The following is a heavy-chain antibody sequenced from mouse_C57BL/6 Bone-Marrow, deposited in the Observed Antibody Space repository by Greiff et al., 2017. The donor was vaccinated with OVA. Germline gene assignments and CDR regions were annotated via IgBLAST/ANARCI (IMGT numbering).Heavy chain of an antibody. CDR2: ISDGGSYT. D-gene: IGHD1-1*01. CDR1: GFTFSSYA. Sequence: LVESGGGLVKPGGSLKLSCAASGFTFSSYAMSWVRQTPEKRLEWVATISDGGSYTYYPDNVKGRFTISRDNAKNNLYLQMSHLKSEDTAMYYCARDRAYYGSAWFAYWGQGTLVTVSA. V-gene: IGHV5-4*01. CDR3: ARDRAYYGSAWFAY. J-gene: IGHJ3*01.